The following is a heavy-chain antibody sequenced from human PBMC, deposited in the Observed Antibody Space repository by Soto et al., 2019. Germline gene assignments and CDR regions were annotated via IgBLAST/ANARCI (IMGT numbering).Heavy chain of an antibody. CDR2: MSNSGTT. CDR3: SRSSNIAVAGTGFDY. Sequence: QVQLQESGPGLVKASETLSLTCTVSGGSISSYYWTWIRQPPGKGLEWIGYMSNSGTTNYNPSLKSRVTISVDTSKNRFSLNLNSVTAADTAVYYCSRSSNIAVAGTGFDYWGQGTLVTVSS. J-gene: IGHJ4*02. V-gene: IGHV4-59*08. D-gene: IGHD6-19*01. CDR1: GGSISSYY.